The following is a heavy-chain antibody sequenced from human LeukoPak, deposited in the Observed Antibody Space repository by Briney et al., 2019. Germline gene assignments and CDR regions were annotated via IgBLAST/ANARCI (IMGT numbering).Heavy chain of an antibody. CDR3: ARETEAGPGGNWFDP. V-gene: IGHV4-31*03. J-gene: IGHJ5*02. Sequence: PSQTLSLTCTVSGGSISSGGYYWSWIRQHPGKGLEWIGYIYYSGSTYYNPSLRSRVTISVDTPKNQFSLKLSSVTAADTAVYYCARETEAGPGGNWFDPWGQGTLVTVSS. CDR2: IYYSGST. D-gene: IGHD2-15*01. CDR1: GGSISSGGYY.